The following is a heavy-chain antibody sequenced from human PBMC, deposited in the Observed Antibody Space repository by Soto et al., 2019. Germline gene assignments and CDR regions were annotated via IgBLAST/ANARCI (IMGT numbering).Heavy chain of an antibody. D-gene: IGHD4-4*01. V-gene: IGHV3-30*18. Sequence: GGSLRLSCAASGFTFSSYGIHWVRQAPGKGLEWVAVISYDGSNKYYADSVKGRFTISRDNSKNTLYLQMNSLRAEDTAVYYCAKESKLDYYYGMDVWGQGTTVTVSS. CDR2: ISYDGSNK. CDR1: GFTFSSYG. J-gene: IGHJ6*02. CDR3: AKESKLDYYYGMDV.